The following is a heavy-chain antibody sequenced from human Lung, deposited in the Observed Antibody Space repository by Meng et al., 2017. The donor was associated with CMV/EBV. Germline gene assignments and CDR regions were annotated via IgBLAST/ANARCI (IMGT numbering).Heavy chain of an antibody. CDR2: TYYKSKWNH. CDR1: GDSVSSNSAT. V-gene: IGHV6-1*01. D-gene: IGHD3-22*01. Sequence: QTXSLTXXISGDSVSSNSATWNWIRQSPSRGLEWLGRTYYKSKWNHDYAVSVKSRISFNPDTSKNQFSLQLSSVTPEDTAVYYCARVFGDITGYVFDYWGRGTLVTVSS. CDR3: ARVFGDITGYVFDY. J-gene: IGHJ4*02.